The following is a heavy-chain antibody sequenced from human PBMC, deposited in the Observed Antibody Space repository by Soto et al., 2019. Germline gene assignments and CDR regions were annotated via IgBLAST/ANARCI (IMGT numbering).Heavy chain of an antibody. V-gene: IGHV3-30*03. CDR1: GFTFRNYG. Sequence: PGGSLRLSCAASGFTFRNYGMQWVRQAPGKGLEWVALISSDGNDKYYADSVKARFTISRDNSKNTLYLQMNSLRAEDTAVYYCARGKGCSGGSCNLNYYGMDVWGQGTTVTVSS. D-gene: IGHD2-15*01. CDR2: ISSDGNDK. CDR3: ARGKGCSGGSCNLNYYGMDV. J-gene: IGHJ6*02.